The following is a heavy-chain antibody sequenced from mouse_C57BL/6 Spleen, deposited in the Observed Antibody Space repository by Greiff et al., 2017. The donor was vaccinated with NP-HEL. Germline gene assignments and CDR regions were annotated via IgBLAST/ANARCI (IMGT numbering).Heavy chain of an antibody. CDR1: GYTFTSYG. Sequence: QVQLKESGAELARPGASVKLSCKASGYTFTSYGISWVKQRTGQGLEWIGEIYPRSGNTYYNEKFKGKATLTADKSTSTAYMELRSLRSEDAAVYVCAREDYSNWFAYWGQGTLVTVSA. CDR2: IYPRSGNT. CDR3: AREDYSNWFAY. J-gene: IGHJ3*01. V-gene: IGHV1-81*01. D-gene: IGHD2-5*01.